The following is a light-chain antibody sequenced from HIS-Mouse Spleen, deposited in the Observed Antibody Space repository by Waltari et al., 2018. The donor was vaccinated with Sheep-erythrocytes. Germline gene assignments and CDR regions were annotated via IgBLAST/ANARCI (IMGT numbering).Light chain of an antibody. J-gene: IGLJ2*01. Sequence: SYELTQPPSVSVSPGQTASITCSGDKLGDKYACWYQQKPGQSPVLVIYQDSKRPSGIPERFSGSNYGNTATLTISGTQAMEEADYYCQAWDSSTAWNVVFGGGTKLTVL. CDR3: QAWDSSTAWNVV. CDR1: KLGDKY. V-gene: IGLV3-1*01. CDR2: QDS.